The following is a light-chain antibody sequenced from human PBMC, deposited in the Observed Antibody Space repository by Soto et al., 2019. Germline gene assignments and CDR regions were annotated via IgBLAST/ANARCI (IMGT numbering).Light chain of an antibody. CDR3: QQSYSTPT. CDR2: AAS. Sequence: DIQMTQYTSSLSASVGDRVTITCRASQSISNWLAWYQQKPGKAPNLLIYAASSLHSGVPSRFSGSGSGTDFTLTISSLQPEDFAAYYCQQSYSTPTFGQGTNVDIK. CDR1: QSISNW. J-gene: IGKJ1*01. V-gene: IGKV1-39*01.